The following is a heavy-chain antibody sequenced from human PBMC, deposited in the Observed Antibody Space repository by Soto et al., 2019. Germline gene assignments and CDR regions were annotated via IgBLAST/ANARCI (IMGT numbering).Heavy chain of an antibody. Sequence: QVQLVQSGAEVKKPGASVKVSCKASGYTFTGYYMHWVRQAPGQGLEWMGWINPNSGGTNYAQQFPGRITMTRDTAISTAYMERSRLRSYDTAVYYWASAKTSGPGGGTTTSFDYWGQGTLVTVSS. CDR2: INPNSGGT. CDR3: ASAKTSGPGGGTTTSFDY. J-gene: IGHJ4*02. V-gene: IGHV1-2*02. CDR1: GYTFTGYY. D-gene: IGHD1-26*01.